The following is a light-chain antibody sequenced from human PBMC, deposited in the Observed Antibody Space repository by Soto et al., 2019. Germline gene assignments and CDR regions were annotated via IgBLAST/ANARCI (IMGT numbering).Light chain of an antibody. CDR3: SSYTSSSTPV. V-gene: IGLV2-14*01. CDR2: DVS. CDR1: SSDVGGYNY. J-gene: IGLJ1*01. Sequence: QSALTQPASVSGSPGQSITISCTGTSSDVGGYNYVSWYQQYPGKAPKLMIRDVSNRPSGVSNRFSGSRSGNTASLTISGLQAEDEADYYCSSYTSSSTPVFGTGTKVTVL.